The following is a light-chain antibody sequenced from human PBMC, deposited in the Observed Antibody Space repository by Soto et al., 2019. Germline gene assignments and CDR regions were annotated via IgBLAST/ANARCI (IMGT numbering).Light chain of an antibody. CDR1: QSVSSY. CDR2: DAS. CDR3: QQRSDWPHT. J-gene: IGKJ4*01. V-gene: IGKV3-11*01. Sequence: EIVLTQSPAILSLSPGERATLSCRASQSVSSYLAWYQQKPGQAPRLLIYDASSRAAGIPARFSGSEAGTDFTLTISSLEPEDFAVYYCQQRSDWPHTFGGGTKVEIK.